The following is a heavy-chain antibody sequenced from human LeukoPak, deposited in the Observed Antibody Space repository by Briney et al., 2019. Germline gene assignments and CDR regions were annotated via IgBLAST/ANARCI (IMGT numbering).Heavy chain of an antibody. CDR1: GYTFTGYY. CDR3: ARGGGLTAIPTEDF. Sequence: ASVKVSCKASGYTFTGYYMHWVRQAPGQGLEWMGWINSYSGGTNYAQSFQGRVTMTRDRSISTAYMELSRLRSDDTAVYYCARGGGLTAIPTEDFWGQGTLVTVSS. CDR2: INSYSGGT. D-gene: IGHD2-21*02. V-gene: IGHV1-2*02. J-gene: IGHJ4*02.